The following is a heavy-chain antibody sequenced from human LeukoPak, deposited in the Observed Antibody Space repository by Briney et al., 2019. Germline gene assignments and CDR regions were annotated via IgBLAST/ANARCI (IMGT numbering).Heavy chain of an antibody. CDR2: IKSKTDGGTT. CDR1: GFTFSNAW. J-gene: IGHJ4*02. D-gene: IGHD3-22*01. Sequence: PGGSLRLSCAASGFTFSNAWMSWVRQAPGKGLEWVGRIKSKTDGGTTDYAAPVKGRFTISRDDSKNTLYLQMNSLKTEETAVYYCTTDLVGYYDSSGYYGYYFDYWGQGTLVTVSS. V-gene: IGHV3-15*01. CDR3: TTDLVGYYDSSGYYGYYFDY.